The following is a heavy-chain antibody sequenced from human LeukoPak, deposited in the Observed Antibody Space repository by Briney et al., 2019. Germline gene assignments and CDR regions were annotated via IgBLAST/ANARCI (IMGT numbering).Heavy chain of an antibody. CDR1: GGSFSSYY. V-gene: IGHV4-59*08. CDR2: VYYSGST. J-gene: IGHJ4*02. Sequence: SETLSLTCTVSGGSFSSYYWSWIRLPPGKGPEWIGYVYYSGSTNYNPSLKSRVTISVDTSKNQFSLKLSSVTAADTAVYYCASQYYYDSSGYSGFDYWGQGTLVTVSS. CDR3: ASQYYYDSSGYSGFDY. D-gene: IGHD3-22*01.